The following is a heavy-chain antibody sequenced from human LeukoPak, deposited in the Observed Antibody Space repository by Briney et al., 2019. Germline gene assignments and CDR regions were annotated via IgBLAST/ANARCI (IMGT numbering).Heavy chain of an antibody. V-gene: IGHV3-23*01. CDR3: AKEDLYDGMDV. CDR2: ISDSGGFT. Sequence: GGPLRLSCAASGFTFSNYAMSWVRQAPGKGLEWVSAISDSGGFTYYVDSVKGRFTISRDNSKKTLYLQMNGLRAEDTALYYCAKEDLYDGMDVWGKGTTVTVSS. J-gene: IGHJ6*04. CDR1: GFTFSNYA.